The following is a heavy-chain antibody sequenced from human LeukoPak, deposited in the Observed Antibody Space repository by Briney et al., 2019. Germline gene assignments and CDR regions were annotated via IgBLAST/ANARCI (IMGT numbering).Heavy chain of an antibody. CDR2: INHSGST. J-gene: IGHJ4*02. CDR3: ARQRGYCTNGVCYTWYFDY. V-gene: IGHV4-34*01. D-gene: IGHD2-8*01. CDR1: GGSFSGYY. Sequence: SETLSLTCAVYGGSFSGYYWSWIRQPPGKGLEWIGEINHSGSTNYNPSLKSRVTISVDTSKNQFSLKLSSVTAADTAVYYCARQRGYCTNGVCYTWYFDYWGQGTLVTVSS.